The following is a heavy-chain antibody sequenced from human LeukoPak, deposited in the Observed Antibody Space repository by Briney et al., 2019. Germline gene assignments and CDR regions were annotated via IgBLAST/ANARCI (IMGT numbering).Heavy chain of an antibody. V-gene: IGHV3-66*04. CDR1: GFTVSRNY. D-gene: IGHD4-17*01. Sequence: GGSLRLSCVASGFTVSRNYMSWVRQAPGKGLEWVSAFYSGGTLYYADSVKGRFTISTDNSKNTLYLQMNSLRAEDTAMYYCTRQRSEVTTFDYWGQGTLVTVSS. J-gene: IGHJ4*02. CDR3: TRQRSEVTTFDY. CDR2: FYSGGTL.